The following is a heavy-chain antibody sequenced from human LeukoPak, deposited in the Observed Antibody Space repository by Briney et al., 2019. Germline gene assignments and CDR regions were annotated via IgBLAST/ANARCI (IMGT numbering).Heavy chain of an antibody. CDR1: GFTLRSYS. Sequence: GGSLRLSCAASGFTLRSYSMSWVRQAPGKGLEWVSFINWGSNHIYYADAVQGRFTISSDNAKNSLYLQMNSLRAEDTAIYYCARDNSGWSRDYWGQGTLVTVSS. D-gene: IGHD6-19*01. CDR3: ARDNSGWSRDY. CDR2: INWGSNHI. J-gene: IGHJ4*02. V-gene: IGHV3-21*06.